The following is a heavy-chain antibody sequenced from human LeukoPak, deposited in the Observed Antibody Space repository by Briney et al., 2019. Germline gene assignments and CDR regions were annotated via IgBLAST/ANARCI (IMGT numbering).Heavy chain of an antibody. D-gene: IGHD2-15*01. CDR2: INPSGGST. J-gene: IGHJ4*02. V-gene: IGHV1-46*01. CDR3: ARLLGYCSGGSCYSGYYFDY. Sequence: ASVKVSCTASGYTFTSYYMHWVRQAPGQGLEWMGIINPSGGSTSYAQKSQGRVTMTRDTSTSTVYMELSSLRSEDTAVYYCARLLGYCSGGSCYSGYYFDYWGQGTLVTVSS. CDR1: GYTFTSYY.